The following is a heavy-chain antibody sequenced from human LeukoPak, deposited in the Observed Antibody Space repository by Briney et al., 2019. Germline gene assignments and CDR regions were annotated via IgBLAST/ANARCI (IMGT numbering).Heavy chain of an antibody. CDR3: ARAQYSYGLSTSHKNYYYYGMDV. CDR1: GFTFSSYA. Sequence: GGSLRLSCAASGFTFSSYARHWVRQAPGKGLEWVAVISYDGSNKYYADSVKGRFTISRDNSKNTLYLQMNSLRAEDTAVYYCARAQYSYGLSTSHKNYYYYGMDVWGQGTTVTVSS. J-gene: IGHJ6*02. D-gene: IGHD5-18*01. V-gene: IGHV3-30-3*01. CDR2: ISYDGSNK.